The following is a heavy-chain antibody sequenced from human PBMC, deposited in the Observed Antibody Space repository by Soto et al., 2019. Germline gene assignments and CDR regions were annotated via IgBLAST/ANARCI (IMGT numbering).Heavy chain of an antibody. CDR3: TRDLWRPAGHKNWFDP. J-gene: IGHJ5*02. D-gene: IGHD2-2*01. CDR2: IYYSRST. V-gene: IGHV4-59*01. CDR1: GGSISSYY. Sequence: QVQLQESGPGLVKPSETLSLTCTVSGGSISSYYWSWIRQPPGKGLELIGYIYYSRSTNYNPSLKRRVTISVDMSKNHFSLKLSSVTTADTAVYYCTRDLWRPAGHKNWFDPWGQGTLVTVSS.